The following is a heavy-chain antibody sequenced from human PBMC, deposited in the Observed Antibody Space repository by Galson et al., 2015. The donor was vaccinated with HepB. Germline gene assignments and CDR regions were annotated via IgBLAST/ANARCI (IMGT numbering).Heavy chain of an antibody. J-gene: IGHJ6*02. CDR1: GYIFTSYY. D-gene: IGHD3-22*01. CDR3: ARDSYYDSSAYYGMDV. Sequence: SVKVSCKASGYIFTSYYIHWVRQAPGQGLEWMGMINPINGNTNYAQKFQGRVTVTRDTSTSTVYVELSSLRSEDTAVYFCARDSYYDSSAYYGMDVWGRGTSVTVSS. V-gene: IGHV1-46*01. CDR2: INPINGNT.